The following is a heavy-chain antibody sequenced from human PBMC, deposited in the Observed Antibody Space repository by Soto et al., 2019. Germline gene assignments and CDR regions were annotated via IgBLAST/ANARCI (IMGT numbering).Heavy chain of an antibody. CDR2: IYHSGT. J-gene: IGHJ4*02. CDR3: ARGGKTVPPLDY. CDR1: GGSISSGGYS. Sequence: QLQLQESGSGLVKPSQTLSLTCAVSGGSISSGGYSWGWIRQPPGKGLEWIWYIYHSGTDYNKSLKSRVTISVDRSKNQLSLKLSSVSAADTAVYYCARGGKTVPPLDYWGQGTLVTVSS. V-gene: IGHV4-30-2*01. D-gene: IGHD4-17*01.